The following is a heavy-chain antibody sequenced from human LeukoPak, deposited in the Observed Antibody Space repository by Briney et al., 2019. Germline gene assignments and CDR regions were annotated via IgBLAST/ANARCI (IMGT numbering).Heavy chain of an antibody. CDR1: GHTFTSYG. CDR2: ISAYNGNT. CDR3: ATKSGSRTSRHAFDI. J-gene: IGHJ3*02. D-gene: IGHD1-26*01. V-gene: IGHV1-18*01. Sequence: ASVKVSCKASGHTFTSYGISWVRQAPGQGLEWMGWISAYNGNTNYAQKLQGRVTMTTDTSTSTAYMELRSLRSDDTAVYYCATKSGSRTSRHAFDIWGQGTMVTVSS.